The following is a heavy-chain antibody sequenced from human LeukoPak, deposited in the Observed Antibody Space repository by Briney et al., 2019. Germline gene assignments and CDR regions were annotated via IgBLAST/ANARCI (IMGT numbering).Heavy chain of an antibody. Sequence: PGGSLRLSCAASGFTFSSFWMTWVRQAPGKGLEWVANIRQDGSAKYYVDSVKGRFTVSRDNAENSLYLQMKSLRDEDTAMFYCAKVGDGHSMNFLDYWGQGTLVTVSS. J-gene: IGHJ4*02. D-gene: IGHD5-24*01. V-gene: IGHV3-7*02. CDR3: AKVGDGHSMNFLDY. CDR1: GFTFSSFW. CDR2: IRQDGSAK.